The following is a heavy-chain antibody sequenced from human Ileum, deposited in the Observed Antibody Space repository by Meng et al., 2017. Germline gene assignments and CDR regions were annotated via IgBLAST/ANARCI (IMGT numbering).Heavy chain of an antibody. CDR3: ATRGNPYLNC. V-gene: IGHV1-18*01. Sequence: QGQLVQSGAAVKKPGAPVKGACDASGYTLSSDGFAWVRQAPEQGLEWMGWINVYNGITNYAQKFQGRVTMTTDTSTRTGYMELTSLTSDDTAIYYCATRGNPYLNCWGQGTLVTVSS. CDR2: INVYNGIT. CDR1: GYTLSSDG. J-gene: IGHJ4*02.